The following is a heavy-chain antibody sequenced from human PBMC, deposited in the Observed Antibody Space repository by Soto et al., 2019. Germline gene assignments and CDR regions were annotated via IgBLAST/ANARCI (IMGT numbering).Heavy chain of an antibody. J-gene: IGHJ6*02. V-gene: IGHV3-21*01. Sequence: EVQLVESGGGLVKPGGSLRLSCAASGFTFSSYSMNWVRQAPGKGLEWVSSISSSSSYIYYADSVKGRFTISRDNAKNSLYLQMNSLRAEDTAVYYCAREGSWYAGYYGMDVWGQGTTVTVSS. D-gene: IGHD2-15*01. CDR1: GFTFSSYS. CDR3: AREGSWYAGYYGMDV. CDR2: ISSSSSYI.